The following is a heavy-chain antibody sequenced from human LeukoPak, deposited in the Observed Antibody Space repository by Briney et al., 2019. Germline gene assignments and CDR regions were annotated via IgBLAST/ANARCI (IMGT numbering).Heavy chain of an antibody. J-gene: IGHJ4*02. CDR3: ARGSSSSGYSHFDY. Sequence: SETLSLTCAVYGGSFSGYYWSWSRQPPGKGLEWIGEINHSGSTNYNPSLKSRVTISVDTSKNQFSLKLSSVTAADTAVYYCARGSSSSGYSHFDYWGQGTLVTVSS. CDR2: INHSGST. D-gene: IGHD3-22*01. CDR1: GGSFSGYY. V-gene: IGHV4-34*01.